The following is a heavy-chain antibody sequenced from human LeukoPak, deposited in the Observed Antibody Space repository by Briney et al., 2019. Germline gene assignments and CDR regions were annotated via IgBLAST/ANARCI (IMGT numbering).Heavy chain of an antibody. D-gene: IGHD6-13*01. CDR2: IYYRGST. CDR1: GGSISSYY. V-gene: IGHV4-59*01. CDR3: ARASPAGQLAPEY. Sequence: PSETLSLTCTVSGGSISSYYWSWIRQPPGKGLEWIGYIYYRGSTNYNPSLKSRVTISVDTSKNQFSLKLSSVTAADTAVYYCARASPAGQLAPEYWGQGTLVTVSS. J-gene: IGHJ4*02.